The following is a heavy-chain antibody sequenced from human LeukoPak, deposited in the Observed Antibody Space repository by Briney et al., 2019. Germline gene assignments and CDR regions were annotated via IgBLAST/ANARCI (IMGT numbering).Heavy chain of an antibody. V-gene: IGHV4-39*01. CDR2: IYYRGST. Sequence: SETLSLTCTVSGGSISSISYYWGWIRQPPGKGLEWIGSIYYRGSTYYNPSLKSRVPISVDTSKNQLSLKLSSVTAADTAVYYCARLGIEYSSLSAGIYYFDYWGQGTLVTVSS. CDR3: ARLGIEYSSLSAGIYYFDY. CDR1: GGSISSISYY. J-gene: IGHJ4*02. D-gene: IGHD6-6*01.